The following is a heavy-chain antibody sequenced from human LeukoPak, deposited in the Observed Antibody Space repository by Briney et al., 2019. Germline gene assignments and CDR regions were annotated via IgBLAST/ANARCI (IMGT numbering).Heavy chain of an antibody. D-gene: IGHD2-15*01. V-gene: IGHV4-34*01. CDR3: ARAYTPFYCSGGSCSAYYFDY. CDR2: INHSGST. J-gene: IGHJ4*02. Sequence: SETLSLTCAVYGGSFSGYYWSWLRQPPGKGLEWIGEINHSGSTNYNPSLKSRATISVDTSKNQFSLKLSSVTAADTAVYYCARAYTPFYCSGGSCSAYYFDYWGQGTLVTVSS. CDR1: GGSFSGYY.